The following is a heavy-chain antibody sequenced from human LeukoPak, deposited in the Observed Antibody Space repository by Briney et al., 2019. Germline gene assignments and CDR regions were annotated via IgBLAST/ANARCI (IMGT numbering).Heavy chain of an antibody. D-gene: IGHD2-15*01. CDR3: AKAGEYCSDGSCYSGNCYFEG. CDR2: ITRSGRST. Sequence: GGSLTLSCAASRFNFNNYAMTWVRQAPGKGLEWISAITRSGRSTFYSVKGRFTISRDNSKNTLYLQMNSLRAEDTAIYYCAKAGEYCSDGSCYSGNCYFEGWGQGTLVTVSS. CDR1: RFNFNNYA. V-gene: IGHV3-23*05. J-gene: IGHJ4*02.